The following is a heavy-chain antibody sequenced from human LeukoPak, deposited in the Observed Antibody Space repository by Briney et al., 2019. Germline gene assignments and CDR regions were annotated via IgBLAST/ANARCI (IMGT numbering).Heavy chain of an antibody. CDR3: ARVGDSTAY. V-gene: IGHV4-38-2*02. D-gene: IGHD2-21*02. CDR1: GYSISSGYY. J-gene: IGHJ4*02. Sequence: SETLSLTCTVSGYSISSGYYWGWIRQPPGKGLEWIGSIYHRGSTYYNPSLKSRVTISVDTSQNQFSLRLRSVTAADTAVYYCARVGDSTAYWGQGTLVTVSS. CDR2: IYHRGST.